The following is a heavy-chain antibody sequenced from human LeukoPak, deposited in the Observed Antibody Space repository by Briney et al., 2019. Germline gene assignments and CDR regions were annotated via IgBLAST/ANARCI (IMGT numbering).Heavy chain of an antibody. D-gene: IGHD3-10*01. CDR3: ARDLRITSNNWFDP. CDR2: IYTSGST. V-gene: IGHV4-4*07. Sequence: SETLSLTCAVYGGSFSGYYWSWIRQPPGKGLEWIGRIYTSGSTNYNPSLKSRVTMSVDTSKNQFSLKLSSVTAADTAVYYCARDLRITSNNWFDPWGQGTLVTVSS. CDR1: GGSFSGYY. J-gene: IGHJ5*02.